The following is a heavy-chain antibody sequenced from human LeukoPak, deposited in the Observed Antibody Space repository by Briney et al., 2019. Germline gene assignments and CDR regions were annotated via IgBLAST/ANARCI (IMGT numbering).Heavy chain of an antibody. V-gene: IGHV3-30-3*01. J-gene: IGHJ4*02. CDR2: ISYDGSNK. Sequence: GGSLRLSCAASGFTFSSYAMHWVRQAPGKGLEWVAVISYDGSNKYYADSVKGRFTISRDNSRNTLYLQMNSLRAEDTAVYYCARDLYGSGTTGDYWGQGTLVTVSS. CDR1: GFTFSSYA. CDR3: ARDLYGSGTTGDY. D-gene: IGHD3-10*01.